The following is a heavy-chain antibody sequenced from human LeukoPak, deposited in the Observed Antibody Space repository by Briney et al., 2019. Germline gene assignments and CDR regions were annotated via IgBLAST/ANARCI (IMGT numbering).Heavy chain of an antibody. V-gene: IGHV1-2*02. CDR2: INPNSGGT. CDR3: ATLSYYDYVWGSYRYTNDY. CDR1: GYTFTGYY. J-gene: IGHJ4*02. D-gene: IGHD3-16*02. Sequence: ASVKVSCKASGYTFTGYYMHWVRQAPGQGLEWMGWINPNSGGTNYAQKLQGRVTMTRDTSISTAYMELSRLRSDDTAVYYCATLSYYDYVWGSYRYTNDYWGQGTLVTVSS.